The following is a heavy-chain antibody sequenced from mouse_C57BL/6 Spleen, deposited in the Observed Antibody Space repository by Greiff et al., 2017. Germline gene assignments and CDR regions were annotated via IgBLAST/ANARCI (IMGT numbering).Heavy chain of an antibody. D-gene: IGHD3-1*01. Sequence: EVKLMESGGGLVKPGGSLKLSCAASGFTFSDYGMHWVRQAPEKGLEWVAYISSGSSTIYYADTVKGRFTISRDNAKNTLFLQMTSLRSEDTAMXYCARRAYGYAMDYWGQGTSVTVSS. V-gene: IGHV5-17*01. CDR2: ISSGSSTI. CDR1: GFTFSDYG. J-gene: IGHJ4*01. CDR3: ARRAYGYAMDY.